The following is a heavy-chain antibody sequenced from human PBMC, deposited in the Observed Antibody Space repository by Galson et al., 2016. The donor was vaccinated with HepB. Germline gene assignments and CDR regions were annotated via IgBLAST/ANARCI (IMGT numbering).Heavy chain of an antibody. CDR2: ISGSGENT. D-gene: IGHD3-3*01. CDR1: GFNFQFYV. CDR3: AKGNSGEVDIPSTWFDP. J-gene: IGHJ5*02. Sequence: SLRLSCAASGFNFQFYVMTWVRQAPGKGLEWLSLISGSGENTHYADSVKGRFTISRDNSKNTLFLQMNDLRDEDTAVYYCAKGNSGEVDIPSTWFDPWGQGTLLTVSS. V-gene: IGHV3-23*01.